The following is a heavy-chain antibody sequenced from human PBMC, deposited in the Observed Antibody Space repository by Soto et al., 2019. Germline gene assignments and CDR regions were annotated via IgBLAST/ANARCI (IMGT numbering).Heavy chain of an antibody. D-gene: IGHD3-3*01. J-gene: IGHJ6*02. CDR2: ISSSSSYI. Sequence: GGSLRLSCAASGFTFSSYSMNWVRQAPGKGLEWVSSISSSSSYIYYADSVKGRFTISRDNAKNSLYLQMNSLRAEDTAVYYCARGKYDFWSGYYTAKSYYYYYGMDVWGQGTTVTVSS. V-gene: IGHV3-21*01. CDR3: ARGKYDFWSGYYTAKSYYYYYGMDV. CDR1: GFTFSSYS.